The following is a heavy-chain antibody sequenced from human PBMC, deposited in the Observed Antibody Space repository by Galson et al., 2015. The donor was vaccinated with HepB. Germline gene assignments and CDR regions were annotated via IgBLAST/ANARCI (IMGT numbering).Heavy chain of an antibody. D-gene: IGHD3-22*01. Sequence: SLRLSCAASGFTFSTYGMYWVRQAPGKGLEWVSIIWFDGSNEDYADSVKGRFTISRDNAKNTLYLEINSVRAEDTAVHYCARRGTSSGYYHADYWGQGTLVTVSS. V-gene: IGHV3-33*01. J-gene: IGHJ4*02. CDR3: ARRGTSSGYYHADY. CDR1: GFTFSTYG. CDR2: IWFDGSNE.